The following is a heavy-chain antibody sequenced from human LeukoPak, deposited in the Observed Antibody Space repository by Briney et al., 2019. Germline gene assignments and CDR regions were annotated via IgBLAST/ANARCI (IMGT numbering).Heavy chain of an antibody. CDR1: GITLSIYG. Sequence: GWSLRLSCVVSGITLSIYGMSWVRQAAGKGLEWVSSITTGDGHIYYADSVEGRFTISRDNAKNSLYLQMNSLRAEDTAVYYCTGTHSSWYALYYFHYWGQGTPVTVSS. D-gene: IGHD6-13*01. J-gene: IGHJ4*02. V-gene: IGHV3-21*01. CDR2: ITTGDGHI. CDR3: TGTHSSWYALYYFHY.